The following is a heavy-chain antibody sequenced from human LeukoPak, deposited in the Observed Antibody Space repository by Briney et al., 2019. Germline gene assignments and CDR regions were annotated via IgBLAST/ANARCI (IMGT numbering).Heavy chain of an antibody. Sequence: ASVKVSCKVSGYTLTELSMHWVRQAPGKGLEWLGGFDPEDGETIYAQKFQGRVTMTEDTSTDTAYMELSSLRPEDTAVYYCATPQQRASYPIAAAGPLDYWGQGTLVTVSS. CDR1: GYTLTELS. CDR2: FDPEDGET. CDR3: ATPQQRASYPIAAAGPLDY. J-gene: IGHJ4*02. D-gene: IGHD6-13*01. V-gene: IGHV1-24*01.